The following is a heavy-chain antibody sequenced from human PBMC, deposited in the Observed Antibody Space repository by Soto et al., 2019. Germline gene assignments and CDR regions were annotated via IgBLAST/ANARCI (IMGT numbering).Heavy chain of an antibody. CDR1: GDSVSSNSAA. D-gene: IGHD6-19*01. CDR3: ARSIAVAGYNWFDP. V-gene: IGHV6-1*01. Sequence: SQTLSLTCAISGDSVSSNSAAWNWIRQSPSRGLEWLGRTYYRSKWYNDYAVSVKSRVTINPDTSKNQISLQLNSVTPEDTAVYYCARSIAVAGYNWFDPWGQGTLVTVS. J-gene: IGHJ5*02. CDR2: TYYRSKWYN.